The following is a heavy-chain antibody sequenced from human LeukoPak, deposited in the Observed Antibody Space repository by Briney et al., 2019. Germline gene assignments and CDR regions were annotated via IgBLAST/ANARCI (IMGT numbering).Heavy chain of an antibody. J-gene: IGHJ5*02. V-gene: IGHV3-20*04. CDR3: ARGNGYSSSWPLNWFDP. CDR2: INWNGGST. CDR1: GFTFDDYG. D-gene: IGHD6-13*01. Sequence: GGSLRLSCAASGFTFDDYGMSWVRQAPGKGLEWVSGINWNGGSTGYADSVKGRFTISRDNAKNSLYLQMNSLRAEDTALYYCARGNGYSSSWPLNWFDPWGQGTLVTVSS.